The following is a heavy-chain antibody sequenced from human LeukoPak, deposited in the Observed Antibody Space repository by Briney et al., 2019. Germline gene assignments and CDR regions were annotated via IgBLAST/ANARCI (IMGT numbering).Heavy chain of an antibody. D-gene: IGHD2-2*01. V-gene: IGHV1-69*04. CDR2: IIPILGIA. CDR1: GGTFSSYA. Sequence: GASVKGSCKASGGTFSSYAISWVRQAPGQGLEWMGRIIPILGIANYAQKFQGRVTITADKSTSTAYMELSSLRSEDTAVYYCARKGYCSSTSCYALDSEGMDVWGQGTTVTVSS. J-gene: IGHJ6*02. CDR3: ARKGYCSSTSCYALDSEGMDV.